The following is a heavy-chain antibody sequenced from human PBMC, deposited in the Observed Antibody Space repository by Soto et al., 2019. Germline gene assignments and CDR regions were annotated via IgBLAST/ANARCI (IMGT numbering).Heavy chain of an antibody. CDR3: ASRGSTSRNVPLDAFDI. V-gene: IGHV4-34*01. CDR1: GGSFSGYY. CDR2: INHSGST. J-gene: IGHJ3*02. D-gene: IGHD2-2*01. Sequence: SETLSLTCAVYGGSFSGYYWSWIRQPPGKGLEWIGEINHSGSTNYNPSLKSRVTISVDTSKNQFSLKLSSVTAADTAVYYCASRGSTSRNVPLDAFDIWGQGTMVTVSS.